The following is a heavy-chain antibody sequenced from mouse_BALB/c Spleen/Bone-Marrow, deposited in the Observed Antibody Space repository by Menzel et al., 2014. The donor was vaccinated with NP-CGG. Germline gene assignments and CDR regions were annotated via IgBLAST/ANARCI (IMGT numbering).Heavy chain of an antibody. D-gene: IGHD4-1*01. CDR2: INPGGGGT. CDR1: GYAFTDYL. V-gene: IGHV1-54*01. J-gene: IGHJ1*01. Sequence: VKLMESGAELVRPGTSVKVSCKASGYAFTDYLMEWVKQRPGQGLEWIGVINPGGGGTHYNEKFKGKATLTADKSSSTAYMQLSSLTSDDSAVYFCARWLGPGWYFDVWGAGTTVTVSS. CDR3: ARWLGPGWYFDV.